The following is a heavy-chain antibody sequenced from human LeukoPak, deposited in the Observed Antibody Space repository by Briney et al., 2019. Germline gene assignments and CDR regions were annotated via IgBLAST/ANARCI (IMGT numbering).Heavy chain of an antibody. CDR3: ARGFRYSSSNY. CDR2: INHSGST. J-gene: IGHJ4*02. Sequence: PSETLSLTCAVYGGSFSGYYWSWIRQPPGKGLEWIGEINHSGSTNYNPSLKSRVTISVDTSKNQFSLKLSSVTAADTAVYYCARGFRYSSSNYGGQGTLVTVSS. V-gene: IGHV4-34*01. CDR1: GGSFSGYY. D-gene: IGHD6-13*01.